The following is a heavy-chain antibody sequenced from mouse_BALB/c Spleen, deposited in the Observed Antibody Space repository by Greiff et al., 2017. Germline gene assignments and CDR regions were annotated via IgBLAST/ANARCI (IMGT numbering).Heavy chain of an antibody. J-gene: IGHJ2*01. CDR1: GYTFTSYW. D-gene: IGHD2-2*01. CDR2: INPSTGYT. Sequence: QVQLKESGAELAKPGASVKMSCTASGYTFTSYWMHWVKQRPGQGLEWIGYINPSTGYTEYNQKFKDKATLTADKSSSTAYMQLSSLTSEDSAVYYCATLWLRRGYYFDYWGQGTTLTVSS. CDR3: ATLWLRRGYYFDY. V-gene: IGHV1-7*01.